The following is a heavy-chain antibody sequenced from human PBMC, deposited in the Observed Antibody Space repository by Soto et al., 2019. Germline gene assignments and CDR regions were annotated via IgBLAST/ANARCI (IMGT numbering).Heavy chain of an antibody. CDR2: INPTGGST. V-gene: IGHV1-46*03. J-gene: IGHJ3*02. CDR3: ASLAGTLHDDAFDI. CDR1: GYTFTSYY. Sequence: QVQLVQSGAEVKKPGASVKVSCKASGYTFTSYYMHWVRQAPGQGLEWMGIINPTGGSTSYAQKFPGRVTMTRDTSTSTVYMELSSLRSEDTAVYYCASLAGTLHDDAFDIWGQGTMVTVSS. D-gene: IGHD6-19*01.